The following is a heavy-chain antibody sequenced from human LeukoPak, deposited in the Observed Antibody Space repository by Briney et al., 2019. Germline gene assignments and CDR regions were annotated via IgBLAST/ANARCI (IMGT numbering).Heavy chain of an antibody. CDR1: GYAFTGYN. V-gene: IGHV1-2*02. CDR3: ARWFTIISGDYDILTSSYHRGMDV. D-gene: IGHD3-9*01. Sequence: ASVKVSCKASGYAFTGYNMHWVRQAPGQGLEWMGWINPNSGGTNYAQKFQGRVTMTRDMSISTAYMELSRLTSDDTAVYYCARWFTIISGDYDILTSSYHRGMDVWGQGTTVTVSS. CDR2: INPNSGGT. J-gene: IGHJ6*02.